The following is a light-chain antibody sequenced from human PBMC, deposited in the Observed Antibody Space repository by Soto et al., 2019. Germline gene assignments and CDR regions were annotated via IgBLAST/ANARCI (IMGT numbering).Light chain of an antibody. J-gene: IGLJ2*01. CDR1: SSDVGAYNY. CDR3: SSYTTSSTVV. Sequence: QSALTQPASVSGSPGQSITISCTGTSSDVGAYNYVSWYQQHPGKVPKLIIYEVSNRPSGDSNRFSGSKSGNTASLTISGLQAEDEADYYCSSYTTSSTVVFGGGNKLTVL. CDR2: EVS. V-gene: IGLV2-14*01.